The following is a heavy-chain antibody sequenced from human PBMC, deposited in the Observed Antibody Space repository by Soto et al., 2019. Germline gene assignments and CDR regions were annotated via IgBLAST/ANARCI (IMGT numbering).Heavy chain of an antibody. V-gene: IGHV5-51*01. CDR2: IYPGDSDT. CDR1: GYPFTNYW. Sequence: PGESLKISCQGSGYPFTNYWIGWVRQMPGKGLEWMGIIYPGDSDTRYSPSFQGQVTISVDKSISTTYLQWSSLKASDTAIYYCARQGGMDVWGQGTTVPVSS. CDR3: ARQGGMDV. J-gene: IGHJ6*02.